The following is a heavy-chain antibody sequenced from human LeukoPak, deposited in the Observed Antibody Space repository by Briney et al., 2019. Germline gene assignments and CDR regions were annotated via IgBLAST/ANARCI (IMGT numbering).Heavy chain of an antibody. CDR3: ARGSIPRIAAAGSHYAFDI. J-gene: IGHJ3*02. Sequence: GGSLRLSCAASGFTFSSYAMSWVRQAPGKGLEWVSAISGSGGSTYYADSVKGRFTISRDSSKNTLYLQMNSLRAEDTAVYYCARGSIPRIAAAGSHYAFDIWGQGTMVTVSS. CDR2: ISGSGGST. V-gene: IGHV3-23*01. D-gene: IGHD6-13*01. CDR1: GFTFSSYA.